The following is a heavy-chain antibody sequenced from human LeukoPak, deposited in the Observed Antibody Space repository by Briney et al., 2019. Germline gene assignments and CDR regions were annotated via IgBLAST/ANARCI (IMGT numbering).Heavy chain of an antibody. J-gene: IGHJ4*02. D-gene: IGHD4-23*01. V-gene: IGHV3-7*01. CDR3: ARSSRELRGYAPWEVMPPFDY. Sequence: GGSLRLSCVVSGFTFSNYWMSWVRQAPGKGLEWVANIKQDGSEKYCVDSVKGRFTISRDNAKNSLYLQMNSLRAEDTAVYYCARSSRELRGYAPWEVMPPFDYWGQGTLVTVSS. CDR2: IKQDGSEK. CDR1: GFTFSNYW.